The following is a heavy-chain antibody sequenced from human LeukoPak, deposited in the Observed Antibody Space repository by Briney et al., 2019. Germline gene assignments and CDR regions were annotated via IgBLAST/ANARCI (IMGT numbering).Heavy chain of an antibody. D-gene: IGHD3-22*01. Sequence: SETLSLTCTVSGDSISSYYWSWIRQPPGKGLEWIGYIYYTENTNYNPSLKSRVTISLDTSKNQFSLRLSSVTAADTAVYYCARVVGYYDSSGRGARVFDYWGQGTLVTVSS. CDR2: IYYTENT. CDR1: GDSISSYY. V-gene: IGHV4-59*01. CDR3: ARVVGYYDSSGRGARVFDY. J-gene: IGHJ4*02.